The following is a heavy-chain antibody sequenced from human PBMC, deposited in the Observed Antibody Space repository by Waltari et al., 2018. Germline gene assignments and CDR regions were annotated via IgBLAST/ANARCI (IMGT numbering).Heavy chain of an antibody. D-gene: IGHD3-10*01. CDR1: GGSFSGYY. J-gene: IGHJ4*02. V-gene: IGHV4-34*01. Sequence: QVQLQESGPGLVKPSETLSLTCAVYGGSFSGYYWSWIRQPPGKGLEWIGEINHSGSTNYNPSLKSRVTISVDTSKNQFSLKLSSVTAADTAVYYCASTDNGSGSYYRIDYWGQGTLVTVSS. CDR2: INHSGST. CDR3: ASTDNGSGSYYRIDY.